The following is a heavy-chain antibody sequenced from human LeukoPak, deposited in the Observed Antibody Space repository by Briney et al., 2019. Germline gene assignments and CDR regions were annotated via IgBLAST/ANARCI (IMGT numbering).Heavy chain of an antibody. CDR2: ISAYSGGT. CDR1: GYVFTGYY. V-gene: IGHV1-18*04. Sequence: ASLKVSCKASGYVFTGYYMHWVRQAPGQGLEWMGWISAYSGGTNYAQKLQGRVTMTTDTSTSTAYMELRSLRSDDTAVYYCAREPPYYYDSSGYDYWGQGTLVTVSS. D-gene: IGHD3-22*01. CDR3: AREPPYYYDSSGYDY. J-gene: IGHJ4*02.